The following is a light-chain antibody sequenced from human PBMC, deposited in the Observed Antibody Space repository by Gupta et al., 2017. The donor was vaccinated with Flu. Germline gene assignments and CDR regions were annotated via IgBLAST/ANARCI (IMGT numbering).Light chain of an antibody. CDR1: QSVLYSSNNKNY. Sequence: DIVMTQSPGSLAVSLGERATINCKSSQSVLYSSNNKNYLAWYQQKPGQPPKLLIYWASTRESGVPDRFSGSGSGTDFTLTISSLQAEDVAVYYCQQYHSPPWTFGQGTKVEIK. CDR2: WAS. J-gene: IGKJ1*01. V-gene: IGKV4-1*01. CDR3: QQYHSPPWT.